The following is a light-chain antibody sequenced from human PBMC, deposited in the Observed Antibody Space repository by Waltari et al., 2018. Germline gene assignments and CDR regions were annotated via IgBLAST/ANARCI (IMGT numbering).Light chain of an antibody. J-gene: IGKJ2*01. CDR2: KVS. Sequence: DVALTQSPLSLPVTLGQSASISCQSRHSLVYTVQVTFLHWYQQRPGQSPRRLIYKVSNRASGVPDRFGGSGSGTDFTLKISRVEAEDAGTYYCMQNSYWPYTFGQGTKLEI. CDR3: MQNSYWPYT. V-gene: IGKV2-30*01. CDR1: HSLVYTVQVTF.